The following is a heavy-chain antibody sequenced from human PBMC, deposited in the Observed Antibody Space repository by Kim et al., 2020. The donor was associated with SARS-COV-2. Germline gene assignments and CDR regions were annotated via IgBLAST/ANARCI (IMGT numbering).Heavy chain of an antibody. CDR3: AKDLDYSSSLIDY. V-gene: IGHV3-23*01. CDR2: ISGSGGGT. Sequence: GGSLRLSCAASGFTFDSYAMSWVRQAPGKGLEWVSDISGSGGGTYYADAVKGRFTISRDNSKNTLYLQLNSLRAEDTAIYYCAKDLDYSSSLIDYWGQGTLVTVSS. J-gene: IGHJ4*02. D-gene: IGHD6-6*01. CDR1: GFTFDSYA.